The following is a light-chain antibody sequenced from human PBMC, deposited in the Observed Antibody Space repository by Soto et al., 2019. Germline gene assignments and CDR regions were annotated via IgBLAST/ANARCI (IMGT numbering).Light chain of an antibody. CDR2: GAS. CDR3: QQYTDWPWGT. CDR1: QSVHSN. V-gene: IGKV3-15*01. J-gene: IGKJ4*01. Sequence: IVMTQSPATLSLSPGETATLSCRASQSVHSNLAWFQQHPGQAPRLLIYGASSRATGIPVRFSGSGSGTEFTLTISSLQPDDFAVYYCQQYTDWPWGTFGGGTKVDIK.